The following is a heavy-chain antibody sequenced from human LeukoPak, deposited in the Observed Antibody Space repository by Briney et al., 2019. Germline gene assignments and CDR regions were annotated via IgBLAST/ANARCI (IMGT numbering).Heavy chain of an antibody. V-gene: IGHV1-69*05. J-gene: IGHJ4*02. CDR2: IIPIFGTA. Sequence: SVKVSCKASGYTFTSYDINWVRQAPGQGLEWMGRIIPIFGTANYAQKFQGRVTITTDESTSTAYMELSSLRSEDTAVYYCAQDTNYYGSGFSFYWGQGTLVTVSS. CDR3: AQDTNYYGSGFSFY. CDR1: GYTFTSYD. D-gene: IGHD3-10*01.